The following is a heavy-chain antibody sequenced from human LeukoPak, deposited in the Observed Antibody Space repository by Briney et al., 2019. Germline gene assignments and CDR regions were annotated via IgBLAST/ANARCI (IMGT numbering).Heavy chain of an antibody. Sequence: PSETLSLTCAVYGGSFSGYYWSWIRQPPGKGLEWIGSISYSGNTFYNSSLRSRVTISVDTSENQFSLKLTSVTAADTAVYYCARRRAYNFYDPWGQGTLVTVSS. CDR3: ARRRAYNFYDP. V-gene: IGHV4-34*01. CDR2: ISYSGNT. J-gene: IGHJ5*02. CDR1: GGSFSGYY. D-gene: IGHD1-20*01.